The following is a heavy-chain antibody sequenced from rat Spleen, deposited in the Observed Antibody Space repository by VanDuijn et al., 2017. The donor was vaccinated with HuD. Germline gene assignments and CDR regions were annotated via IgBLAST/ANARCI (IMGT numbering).Heavy chain of an antibody. Sequence: QVQLKESGPGLVQPSQTLSLTCTVSGFSLTSYHVTWVRQPPGKGLEWMGVIWGNGNTNYNSALKSRLSISRDTSKSQVFLKMNSLQTEDTAIYYCTRDRGTGDYWGQGVMVTVSS. J-gene: IGHJ2*01. CDR2: IWGNGNT. V-gene: IGHV2-13*01. D-gene: IGHD4-3*01. CDR3: TRDRGTGDY. CDR1: GFSLTSYH.